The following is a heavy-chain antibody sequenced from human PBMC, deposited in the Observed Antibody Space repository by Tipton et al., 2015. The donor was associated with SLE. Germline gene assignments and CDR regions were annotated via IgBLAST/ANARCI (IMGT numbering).Heavy chain of an antibody. D-gene: IGHD6-13*01. CDR3: ARVVYSFSDAFDI. V-gene: IGHV4-4*07. CDR1: GGSLSSYY. J-gene: IGHJ3*02. CDR2: IYASGST. Sequence: TLSLTCTVSGGSLSSYYWSWIRQPAGKGLEWIGRIYASGSTEYNPSLKSRVTISVDPSKNQFSLRLTSLTAADTAVYYCARVVYSFSDAFDIWGQGTLVPVSS.